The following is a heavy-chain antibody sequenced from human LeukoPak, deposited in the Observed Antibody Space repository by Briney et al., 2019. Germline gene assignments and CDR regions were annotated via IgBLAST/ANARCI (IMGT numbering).Heavy chain of an antibody. CDR2: ISSSSSTI. D-gene: IGHD5-24*01. CDR1: GFTFSSYS. J-gene: IGHJ4*02. CDR3: ARGGYKTDY. Sequence: GGSLRLSCAASGFTFSSYSTNWVRQAPGKGLEWVSYISSSSSTIYYADSVKGRFTISRDNAMNSLYLQMNSLRAEDTAVYYCARGGYKTDYWGQGTLVTVSS. V-gene: IGHV3-48*01.